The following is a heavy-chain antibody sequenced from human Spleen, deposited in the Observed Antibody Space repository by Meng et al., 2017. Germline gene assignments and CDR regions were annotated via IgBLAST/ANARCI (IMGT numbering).Heavy chain of an antibody. CDR3: AHRPADTAMVYFDY. J-gene: IGHJ4*02. D-gene: IGHD5-18*01. CDR1: GFSLSTSGVG. Sequence: QITLKESGPTLVKPTQTLTLTCPFSGFSLSTSGVGVGWIRQPPGKALEWLALIYWDDDKRYSPSLKSRITITKDTPKNQVVLTMTNMDPVDTATYYCAHRPADTAMVYFDYWGQGSLVTVSS. CDR2: IYWDDDK. V-gene: IGHV2-5*02.